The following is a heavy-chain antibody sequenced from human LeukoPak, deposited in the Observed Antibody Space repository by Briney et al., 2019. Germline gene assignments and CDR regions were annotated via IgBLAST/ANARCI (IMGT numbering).Heavy chain of an antibody. D-gene: IGHD5-18*01. CDR2: ISSDGSNK. CDR1: GFTFSTYG. Sequence: GGSLRLSCEASGFTFSTYGMHWVRQAPGKGLEWVAVISSDGSNKYYADSVKGRFTIFRDNSMNTLYLQMSSLRAEDTAVYYCATDSGTAMAEYYYYGTDVWGQGTTVTVSS. V-gene: IGHV3-30*03. CDR3: ATDSGTAMAEYYYYGTDV. J-gene: IGHJ6*02.